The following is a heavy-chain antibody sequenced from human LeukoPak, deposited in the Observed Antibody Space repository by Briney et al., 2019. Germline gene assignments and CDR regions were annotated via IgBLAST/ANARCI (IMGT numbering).Heavy chain of an antibody. CDR3: ARDSSSYYFDY. J-gene: IGHJ4*02. D-gene: IGHD6-6*01. V-gene: IGHV3-66*01. Sequence: PGGSLRLSCKASGFTVTSNHMNWVRQAPGKGLEWVSIIYTGGTTHYADSLKGRFTISRDDSINTLYLQINSLRVEDTAVYYCARDSSSYYFDYWGQGTLVTVSS. CDR1: GFTVTSNH. CDR2: IYTGGTT.